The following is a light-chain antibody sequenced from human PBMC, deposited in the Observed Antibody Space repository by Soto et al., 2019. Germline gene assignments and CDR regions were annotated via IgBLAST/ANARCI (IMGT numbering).Light chain of an antibody. CDR3: QSYDNSLSGYV. CDR1: SSNIGAGYD. Sequence: QSVLTQPPSVSGAPGQRVTISCTGSSSNIGAGYDVYWYQQLPGTAPKLLNSGNANRPSGVPDRFSGSKSDTSASLAITGLQTEDEADYYCQSYDNSLSGYVFGTGTKVTVL. V-gene: IGLV1-40*01. CDR2: GNA. J-gene: IGLJ1*01.